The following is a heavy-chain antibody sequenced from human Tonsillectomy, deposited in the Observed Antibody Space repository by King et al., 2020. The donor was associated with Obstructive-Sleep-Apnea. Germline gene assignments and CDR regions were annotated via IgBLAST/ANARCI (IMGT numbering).Heavy chain of an antibody. CDR2: IYYSGTT. V-gene: IGHV4-59*08. D-gene: IGHD5-18*01. Sequence: VQLQQSGPGLVKPSETLSLTCTVSGGSISGYYWSWIRQPPGKGLEWIGYIYYSGTTNYNPSLKSRLTISVDTSKNQFSLKLRSVTAADTAVYYCARHGAMGPQRYFDLWGRGTLVTVSS. J-gene: IGHJ2*01. CDR3: ARHGAMGPQRYFDL. CDR1: GGSISGYY.